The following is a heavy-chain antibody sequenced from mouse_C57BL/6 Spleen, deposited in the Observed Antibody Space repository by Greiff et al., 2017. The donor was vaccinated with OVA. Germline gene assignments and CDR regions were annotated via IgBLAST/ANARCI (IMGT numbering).Heavy chain of an antibody. V-gene: IGHV1-26*01. J-gene: IGHJ2*01. CDR3: ARNYYGSSFDY. CDR1: GYTFTDYY. CDR2: INPNNGGT. Sequence: EVQLQQSGPELVKPGASVKISCKASGYTFTDYYMNWVKQSHGKSLEWIGDINPNNGGTSYNQKFKGKATLTVDKSSSTAYIELRSLTSEDSAVYYCARNYYGSSFDYWGQGTTLTVSS. D-gene: IGHD1-1*01.